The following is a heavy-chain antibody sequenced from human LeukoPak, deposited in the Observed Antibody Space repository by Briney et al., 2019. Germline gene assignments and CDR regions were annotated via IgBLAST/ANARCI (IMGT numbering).Heavy chain of an antibody. CDR3: ARADGPIAALTPYYYYYMDV. V-gene: IGHV1-69*05. CDR1: GGTFSSYA. Sequence: SVKVSCKASGGTFSSYAISWVRQAPGQGPEWMGGIIPIFGTASYAQKFQGRVTMTRDMSTSTVYMELSSLRSEDTAVYYCARADGPIAALTPYYYYYMDVWGKGTTVTVSS. CDR2: IIPIFGTA. D-gene: IGHD6-6*01. J-gene: IGHJ6*03.